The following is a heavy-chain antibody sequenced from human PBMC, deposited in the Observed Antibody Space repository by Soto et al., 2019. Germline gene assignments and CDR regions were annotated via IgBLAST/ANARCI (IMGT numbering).Heavy chain of an antibody. Sequence: PGGSLRLSCAASGFTFRSFSANWVRQAPGKGLGWVSSISSCSIYKYYRDTVKGRFTISTDNARNSLYLQMNNLRAEDTGVYYCARGMVLGYFDYWGQGALVTVSS. V-gene: IGHV3-21*01. J-gene: IGHJ4*02. D-gene: IGHD2-8*01. CDR3: ARGMVLGYFDY. CDR2: ISSCSIYK. CDR1: GFTFRSFS.